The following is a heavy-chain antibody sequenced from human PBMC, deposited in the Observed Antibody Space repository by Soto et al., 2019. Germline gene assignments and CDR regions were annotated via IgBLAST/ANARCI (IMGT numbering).Heavy chain of an antibody. CDR1: GGSISSSSYY. CDR2: IYYSGST. V-gene: IGHV4-39*01. D-gene: IGHD3-3*01. Sequence: SETLSLTCTVSGGSISSSSYYWGWIRQPPGKGLEWIGSIYYSGSTYYNPSLKSRVTISVDTSKNQFSLKLSSVTAADTAVYYCARGVPYDFWSGYYVHYFDYWGQGTLVTVSS. J-gene: IGHJ4*02. CDR3: ARGVPYDFWSGYYVHYFDY.